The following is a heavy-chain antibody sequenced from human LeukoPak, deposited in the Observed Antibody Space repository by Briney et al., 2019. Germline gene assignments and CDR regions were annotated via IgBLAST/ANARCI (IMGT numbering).Heavy chain of an antibody. Sequence: GESLKISCEGSGYSFSNYWIGWVRQMPGRGLEWMGIIYPGDYETRYSPSFQGLVTISVDKSISTAYLQWSSLKASDTAMYYCAIPPGYCGNDCSFDHWGQGTLVTVSS. CDR2: IYPGDYET. D-gene: IGHD2-21*02. J-gene: IGHJ4*02. V-gene: IGHV5-51*01. CDR3: AIPPGYCGNDCSFDH. CDR1: GYSFSNYW.